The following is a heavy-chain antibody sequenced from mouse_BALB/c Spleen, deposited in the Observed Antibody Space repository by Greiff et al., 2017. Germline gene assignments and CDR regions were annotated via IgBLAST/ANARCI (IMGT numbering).Heavy chain of an antibody. CDR1: GYSITSDYA. Sequence: EVMLVESGPGLVKPSQSLSLTCTVTGYSITSDYAWNWIRQFPGNKLEWMGYISYSGSTSYNPSLKSRISITRDTSKNQFFLQLNSVATEDTATYYCARKGDDYFWYFDVWGAGTTVTVSS. CDR2: ISYSGST. V-gene: IGHV3-2*02. CDR3: ARKGDDYFWYFDV. J-gene: IGHJ1*01. D-gene: IGHD2-4*01.